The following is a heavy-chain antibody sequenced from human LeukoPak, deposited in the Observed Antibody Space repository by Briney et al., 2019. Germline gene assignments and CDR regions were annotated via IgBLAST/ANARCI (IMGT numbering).Heavy chain of an antibody. Sequence: GGSLRLSCAASGFTFGSYWMHWVRHAPGKGLVWVSRINSDGSSTSYADSVKGRFTISRDNAKNTLYLQMNSLRAEDTAVYYCARVYSSGWYLGAFDIWGQGTMVTVSS. CDR1: GFTFGSYW. CDR2: INSDGSST. V-gene: IGHV3-74*01. J-gene: IGHJ3*02. D-gene: IGHD6-19*01. CDR3: ARVYSSGWYLGAFDI.